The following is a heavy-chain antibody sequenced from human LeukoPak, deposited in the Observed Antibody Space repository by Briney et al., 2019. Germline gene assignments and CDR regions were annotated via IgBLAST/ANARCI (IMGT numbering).Heavy chain of an antibody. CDR2: IYYSGST. CDR1: GGSISSYY. Sequence: KPSETLSLTCTVSGGSISSYYWSWIRQPPGKGLGWIGYIYYSGSTNYNPSLKSRVTISVDTSKNQFSLKLSSVTAADTAVYYCARTHGDYVAFDIWGQGTMVTVSS. D-gene: IGHD4-17*01. J-gene: IGHJ3*02. CDR3: ARTHGDYVAFDI. V-gene: IGHV4-59*01.